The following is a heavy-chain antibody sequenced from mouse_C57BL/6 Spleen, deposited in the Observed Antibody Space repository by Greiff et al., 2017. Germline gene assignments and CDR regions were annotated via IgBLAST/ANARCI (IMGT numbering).Heavy chain of an antibody. D-gene: IGHD4-1*01. V-gene: IGHV7-3*01. CDR3: ARYTLAYSMDY. CDR1: GFTFTDYY. Sequence: EVKVVESGGGLVQPGGSLSLSCAASGFTFTDYYMSWVRPPPGKALAWLGFIRNKANGYTTEYSASVKGRFTISRDNSQSILYLQMNALRAEDSATSYRARYTLAYSMDYWGPGTSVTVSS. J-gene: IGHJ4*01. CDR2: IRNKANGYTT.